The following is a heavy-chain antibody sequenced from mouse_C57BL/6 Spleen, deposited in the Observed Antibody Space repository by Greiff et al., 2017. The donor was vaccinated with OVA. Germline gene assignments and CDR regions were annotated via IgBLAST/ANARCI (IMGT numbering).Heavy chain of an antibody. D-gene: IGHD2-5*01. V-gene: IGHV1-39*01. Sequence: VHVKQSGPELVKPGASVKISCKASGYSFTDYNMNWVKQSNGKSLEWIGVINPNYGTTSYNQKFKGKATLTVDQSSSTAYMQLNSLTSEDSAVYYCARSAYYSNPYAMDYWGQGTSVTVSS. CDR2: INPNYGTT. J-gene: IGHJ4*01. CDR3: ARSAYYSNPYAMDY. CDR1: GYSFTDYN.